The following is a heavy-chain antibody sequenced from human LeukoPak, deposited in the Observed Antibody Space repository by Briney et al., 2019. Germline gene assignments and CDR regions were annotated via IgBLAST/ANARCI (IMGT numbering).Heavy chain of an antibody. CDR3: ARDRSPSTVTTVDY. Sequence: ASVKVSCKASGYTFTSYYMHWVRQAPGQGPEWMGIINPSGGSTSYAQKFQGRVTMTTDMATSTVYMELSSLRSEDTAVYYCARDRSPSTVTTVDYWGQGTLVTVSS. D-gene: IGHD4-17*01. CDR1: GYTFTSYY. V-gene: IGHV1-46*01. J-gene: IGHJ4*02. CDR2: INPSGGST.